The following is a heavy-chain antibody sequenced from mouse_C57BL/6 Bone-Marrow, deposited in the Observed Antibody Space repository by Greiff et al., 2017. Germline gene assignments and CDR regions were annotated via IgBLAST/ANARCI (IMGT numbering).Heavy chain of an antibody. J-gene: IGHJ3*01. Sequence: QVQLKQSGPELAKPGASVTLSCKASGYSFTSYWMHWVQQRPGQGLEWIGYINPSSGSTKYNQNFKDKATLTADKSSSTAYMQLSSLTYEDSAVYYCARENSDDNYWGQGTLVTVSA. D-gene: IGHD2-12*01. CDR1: GYSFTSYW. V-gene: IGHV1-7*01. CDR3: ARENSDDNY. CDR2: INPSSGST.